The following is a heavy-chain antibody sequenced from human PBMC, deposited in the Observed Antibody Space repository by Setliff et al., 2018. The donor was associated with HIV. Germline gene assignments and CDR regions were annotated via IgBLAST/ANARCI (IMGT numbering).Heavy chain of an antibody. D-gene: IGHD6-19*01. CDR2: ISGSGDTI. CDR1: GFTLSNYG. CDR3: AKRGYVSAWYDEPVQFYQHMDV. J-gene: IGHJ6*03. Sequence: PGGSLRLSCAASGFTLSNYGMTWVRQAPGKGLECVSGISGSGDTIYYADSVKGRFTISRDNSKNILSLQMNNLRAEDTAVYYCAKRGYVSAWYDEPVQFYQHMDVWGKGTTVTVSS. V-gene: IGHV3-23*01.